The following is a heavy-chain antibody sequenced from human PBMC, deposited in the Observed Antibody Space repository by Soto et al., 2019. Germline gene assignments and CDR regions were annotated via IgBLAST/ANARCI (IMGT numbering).Heavy chain of an antibody. CDR3: AAAFAGFGAYYYFDL. D-gene: IGHD2-8*01. CDR1: SVSITGYY. J-gene: IGHJ2*01. Sequence: QVQLQESGPGLVKPSETLSLTCSVSSVSITGYYWTWIRQPPGQGLEWIGYIYFTGSTHFNPSLKSRVNMSVDTSENQFSLNLSSVTAADTAVYYCAAAFAGFGAYYYFDLWGRGTLVTVSS. CDR2: IYFTGST. V-gene: IGHV4-59*01.